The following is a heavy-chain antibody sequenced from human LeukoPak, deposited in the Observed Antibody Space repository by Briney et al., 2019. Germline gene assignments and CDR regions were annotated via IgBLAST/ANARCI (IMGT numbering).Heavy chain of an antibody. CDR3: ARRWLQQYFQH. Sequence: PSETLSLTCTVSGGSISGSSYYWGWIRQPPGKGLELIGSIYYSGSTYYNPSLKSRVTISIDTSKNQFSLKLSSVTAADTAVYYCARRWLQQYFQHWGQGTLVTVSS. V-gene: IGHV4-39*01. D-gene: IGHD5-24*01. J-gene: IGHJ1*01. CDR1: GGSISGSSYY. CDR2: IYYSGST.